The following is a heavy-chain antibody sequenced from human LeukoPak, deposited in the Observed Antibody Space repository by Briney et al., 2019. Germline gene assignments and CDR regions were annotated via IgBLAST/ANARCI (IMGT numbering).Heavy chain of an antibody. CDR2: ISSSSTTI. V-gene: IGHV3-48*02. J-gene: IGHJ4*02. Sequence: GGSLRLSCAASGFTFSSYSMNWVRQAPGKGLEWVSYISSSSTTIYYADSVKGRFTASRDNAKNSLYLQMNSLRDEDTAVFYCARGSYDSSGYSFDYWGQGTLVTVSS. D-gene: IGHD3-22*01. CDR3: ARGSYDSSGYSFDY. CDR1: GFTFSSYS.